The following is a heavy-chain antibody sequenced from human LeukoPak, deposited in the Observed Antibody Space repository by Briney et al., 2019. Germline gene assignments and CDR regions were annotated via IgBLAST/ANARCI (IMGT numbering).Heavy chain of an antibody. Sequence: ASVKVSCKASGYTFTGYYMHWVRQAPGQGLEWMGWINPNSGGTNYAQKFQGRVTMTRDTSISTVYMELSSLRSEDTAVYYCAREVRPYSGYDQERGYSYGYFDYWGQGTLVTVSS. CDR2: INPNSGGT. CDR3: AREVRPYSGYDQERGYSYGYFDY. CDR1: GYTFTGYY. V-gene: IGHV1-2*02. D-gene: IGHD5-18*01. J-gene: IGHJ4*02.